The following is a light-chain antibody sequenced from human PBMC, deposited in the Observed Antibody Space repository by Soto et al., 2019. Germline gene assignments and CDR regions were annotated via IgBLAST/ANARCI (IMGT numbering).Light chain of an antibody. V-gene: IGLV2-14*03. J-gene: IGLJ3*02. CDR3: SSFTDTGTVM. Sequence: QSVLTQPASVSGSPGQSFTIPCTGSSSDVGAYHSVSWYQQHPGKAPKLIIFDVSNRPSGVSNRFSGSKSGNTASLTISGLQAEEEADYYCSSFTDTGTVMFGGGTKLTVL. CDR1: SSDVGAYHS. CDR2: DVS.